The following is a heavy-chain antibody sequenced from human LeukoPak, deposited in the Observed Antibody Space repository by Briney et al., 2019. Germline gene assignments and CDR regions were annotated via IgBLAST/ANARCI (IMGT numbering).Heavy chain of an antibody. V-gene: IGHV3-23*01. CDR1: GFTFSSYA. CDR3: AKDLLTGGIAAAGTGGNDY. D-gene: IGHD6-13*01. Sequence: GSLRLSCAASGFTFSSYAMSWVRQAPGKGLEWVSAISGSGGSTYYADSVKGRFTISRDNSKNTLYLQMNSLRAEDTPVYYCAKDLLTGGIAAAGTGGNDYWGQGTLVTVSS. J-gene: IGHJ4*02. CDR2: ISGSGGST.